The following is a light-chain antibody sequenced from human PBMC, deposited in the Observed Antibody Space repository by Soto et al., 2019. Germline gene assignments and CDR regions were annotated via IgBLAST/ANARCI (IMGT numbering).Light chain of an antibody. J-gene: IGKJ1*01. CDR2: HAS. CDR1: QSISSW. V-gene: IGKV1-5*01. Sequence: DIQMTQSPSTLSASVGDTVTITCRASQSISSWLAWYQQKPGKAPKLLIYHASNLQSGVPSRFSGSGSGTEFTLTISSLQPDDFATYYCQQYNSYSFGQGTKVDNK. CDR3: QQYNSYS.